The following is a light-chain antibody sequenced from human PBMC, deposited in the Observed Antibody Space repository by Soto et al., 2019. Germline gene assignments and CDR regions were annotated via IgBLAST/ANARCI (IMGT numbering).Light chain of an antibody. CDR2: GAS. J-gene: IGKJ1*01. CDR1: QSVSSSY. Sequence: IVLTQSPGTLSWSPGERATLSCRASQSVSSSYLAWYHQKPGQAPRLLIYGASRRATGIPDRFSGSGSWTAFFPTIGRLEPEDFAVYCCQQYGSSPSLTFGQGTKVDIK. V-gene: IGKV3-20*01. CDR3: QQYGSSPSLT.